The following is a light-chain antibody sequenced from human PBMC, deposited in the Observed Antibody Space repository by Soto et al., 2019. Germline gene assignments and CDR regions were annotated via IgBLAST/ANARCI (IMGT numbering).Light chain of an antibody. CDR1: ERVRSV. CDR2: GGS. Sequence: EIVMTQSPATLSMPPGDRATLSCRASERVRSVLAWYQQKPGQAPRLLIYGGSIRAADIPDRFSGSGSGTEFTLTISTLQSEDFGVYYCQQYNDWPTITFGQGTRLETK. J-gene: IGKJ5*01. CDR3: QQYNDWPTIT. V-gene: IGKV3-15*01.